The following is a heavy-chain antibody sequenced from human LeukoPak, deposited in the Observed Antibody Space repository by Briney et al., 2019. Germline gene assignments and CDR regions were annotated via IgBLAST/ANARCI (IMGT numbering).Heavy chain of an antibody. CDR1: GFTFSSYA. Sequence: GGSLRLSCAASGFTFSSYAMNWVRQAPGKGLEWVAGITYNGSNKYYADSVKGRFTISRDNSKNTLYLQMNSLRPEDTAVYYCARGGYCSGVNCYYYYYAMDVWGKGTTVLVSS. CDR2: ITYNGSNK. J-gene: IGHJ6*04. D-gene: IGHD2-15*01. V-gene: IGHV3-30*04. CDR3: ARGGYCSGVNCYYYYYAMDV.